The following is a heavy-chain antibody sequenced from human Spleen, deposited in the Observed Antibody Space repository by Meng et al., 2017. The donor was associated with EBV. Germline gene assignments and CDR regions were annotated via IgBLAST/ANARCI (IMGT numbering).Heavy chain of an antibody. D-gene: IGHD2-8*01. Sequence: QITLKESGPTLVKPTQTLTMTCTFSGFSLTTTGVGVAWIRQPPGQALEWLALIYWDDDKRYSPSLKNRLTLTKDTSKNQVVLTMTNVDPVDTGTYYCAHVLNANWFDPWGQGTLVTVDS. V-gene: IGHV2-5*02. J-gene: IGHJ5*02. CDR1: GFSLTTTGVG. CDR3: AHVLNANWFDP. CDR2: IYWDDDK.